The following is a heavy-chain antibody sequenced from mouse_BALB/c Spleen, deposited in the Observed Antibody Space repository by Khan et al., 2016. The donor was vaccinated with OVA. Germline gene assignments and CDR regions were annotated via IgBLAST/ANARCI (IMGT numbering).Heavy chain of an antibody. V-gene: IGHV2-6-7*01. Sequence: QVQLKESGPGLVAPSQSLSITCTVSGFSLTGYGVNWVRQPPGKGLEWLGMIWGDGNTDYNSALKSRLSISKDNSKSQVFLKMNRLQTDDTARYYGARAYYGNYREAMDYWGQGTSVTVSS. D-gene: IGHD2-10*01. CDR3: ARAYYGNYREAMDY. J-gene: IGHJ4*01. CDR2: IWGDGNT. CDR1: GFSLTGYG.